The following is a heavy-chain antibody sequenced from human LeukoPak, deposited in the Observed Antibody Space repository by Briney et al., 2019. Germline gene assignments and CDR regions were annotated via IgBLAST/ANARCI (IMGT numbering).Heavy chain of an antibody. D-gene: IGHD6-19*01. CDR2: ISYDGSNK. V-gene: IGHV3-30-3*01. J-gene: IGHJ4*02. CDR1: GFTFSSYA. CDR3: ARGGAYSSGRLDY. Sequence: GGSLRLSCAASGFTFSSYAMHWVRQAPGKGLEWVAVISYDGSNKYYADSVKGRFTISRDNSKNTLYLQMNSLRAEDTAVYYCARGGAYSSGRLDYWGQGTLVTVSS.